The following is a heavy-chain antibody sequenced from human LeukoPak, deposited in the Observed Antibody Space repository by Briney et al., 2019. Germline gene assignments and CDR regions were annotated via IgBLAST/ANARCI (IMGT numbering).Heavy chain of an antibody. CDR1: GFTFSSYS. Sequence: AGGSLRLSCAASGFTFSSYSMNWVRQAPGKGLEWVSYISSSSSTIYYADSVKGRFTISRDNAKNSLYLQMNSLRAEDTAVYYCARDGGATLVRGVITFDYWGQGTLVTVSS. CDR3: ARDGGATLVRGVITFDY. D-gene: IGHD3-10*01. V-gene: IGHV3-48*04. J-gene: IGHJ4*02. CDR2: ISSSSSTI.